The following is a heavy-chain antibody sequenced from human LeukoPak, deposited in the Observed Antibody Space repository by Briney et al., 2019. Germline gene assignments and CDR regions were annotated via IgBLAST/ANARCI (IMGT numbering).Heavy chain of an antibody. V-gene: IGHV4-34*01. CDR2: IHPSGST. J-gene: IGHJ4*02. CDR3: ARGRDEYKGGNY. Sequence: PSETLSLTCAVYGGSFSGYYWSWIRQPPGKGLEWIGEIHPSGSTNYNPSLKSRVTISVDTSKNQFSLKMSSVTAADTAVYYCARGRDEYKGGNYWGQGTLVTVSS. D-gene: IGHD5-24*01. CDR1: GGSFSGYY.